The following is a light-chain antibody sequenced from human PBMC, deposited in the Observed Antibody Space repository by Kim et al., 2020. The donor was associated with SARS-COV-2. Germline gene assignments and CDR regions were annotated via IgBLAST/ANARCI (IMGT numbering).Light chain of an antibody. Sequence: GSPGQTASINCSGDKLGDKYACWYQQKPGQAPVLVIYQDSKRPSGIPERFSGSNSGNTATLTISGTQAMDEADYYCQAWDSSTAVFGGGTQLTVL. CDR2: QDS. CDR1: KLGDKY. V-gene: IGLV3-1*01. J-gene: IGLJ3*02. CDR3: QAWDSSTAV.